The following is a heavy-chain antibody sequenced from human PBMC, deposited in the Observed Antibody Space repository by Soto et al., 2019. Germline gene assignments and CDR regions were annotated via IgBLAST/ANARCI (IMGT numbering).Heavy chain of an antibody. V-gene: IGHV3-30-3*01. CDR3: ARDGGAY. CDR2: MSYDGSNK. D-gene: IGHD3-16*01. CDR1: GFTFSSYA. Sequence: QVQLVESGGGVVQPGRSLRLSCAASGFTFSSYAMHWVRRAPGKGLEWMAVMSYDGSNKYYADSVKGRFTISRDNSKNTLYMQINMLRPEDTALYYCARDGGAYRGQGTLVIVSS. J-gene: IGHJ4*02.